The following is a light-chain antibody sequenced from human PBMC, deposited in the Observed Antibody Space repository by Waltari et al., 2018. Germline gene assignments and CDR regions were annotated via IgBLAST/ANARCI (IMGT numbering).Light chain of an antibody. CDR1: QNVTSN. V-gene: IGKV3-15*01. CDR3: QLHTNWLWT. CDR2: GAS. Sequence: EREVTQYPTTLSLSPGEKATHSCSASQNVTSNLAWYQQKPGQAPRLLMYGASTRAADIPARFSGSVSGTDFTLTISSLQSEDFAVYYCQLHTNWLWTFGQGTRVEI. J-gene: IGKJ1*01.